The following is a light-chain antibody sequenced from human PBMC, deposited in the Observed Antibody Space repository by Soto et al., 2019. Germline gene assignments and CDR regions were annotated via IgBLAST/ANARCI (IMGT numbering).Light chain of an antibody. CDR2: GAS. CDR1: QTFSSSY. V-gene: IGKV3-20*01. CDR3: QQYGGLPPT. Sequence: EIVLTQSPGTLSLSPGERATLSCRASQTFSSSYLVWYQQRPGQAPRLLMYGASSRATGIPDSFSGSGSGADLRLTISRREPEDFAVYYCQQYGGLPPTFVQGTKLQIK. J-gene: IGKJ2*01.